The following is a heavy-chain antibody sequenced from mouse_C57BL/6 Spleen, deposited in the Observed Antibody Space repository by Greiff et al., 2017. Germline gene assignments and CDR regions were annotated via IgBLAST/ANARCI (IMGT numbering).Heavy chain of an antibody. J-gene: IGHJ3*01. CDR1: GFTFSSYA. CDR2: ISDGGSYT. V-gene: IGHV5-4*03. D-gene: IGHD2-4*01. CDR3: ASEVYYDYVGWGD. Sequence: EVKVVESGGGLVKPGGSLKLSCAASGFTFSSYAMSWVRQTPEKRLEWVATISDGGSYTYYPDNVKGRFTISRDNAKNNLYLQMSHLKSEDTAMYYCASEVYYDYVGWGDWGQGTLVTVAA.